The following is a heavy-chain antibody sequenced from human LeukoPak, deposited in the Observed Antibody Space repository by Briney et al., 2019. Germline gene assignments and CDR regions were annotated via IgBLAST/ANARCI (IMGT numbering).Heavy chain of an antibody. J-gene: IGHJ4*02. Sequence: GGSLRLSCAASGFTFSSYWMSWVCQAPGKGLQWVANIRQDESEKYYVDSVKGRFTISRDNAKNSVYLQMNNLRVEDTAVYFCARGDRSDWYGNFDYWGQGALVTVSS. D-gene: IGHD3-9*01. CDR1: GFTFSSYW. CDR3: ARGDRSDWYGNFDY. V-gene: IGHV3-7*01. CDR2: IRQDESEK.